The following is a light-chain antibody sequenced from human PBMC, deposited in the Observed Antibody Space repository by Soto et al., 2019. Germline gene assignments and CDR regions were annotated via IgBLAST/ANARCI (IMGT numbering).Light chain of an antibody. Sequence: QSVLTQPASVSGSPGQSITTSCTGTSSDVGSYNLVSWYQQHPGKAPKLMIYEGSKRPSGVSNRFSGSKSGNTASLTISGLQAEDEADYYCCSYAGSSTFWVFGTGTKVTVL. CDR2: EGS. CDR1: SSDVGSYNL. J-gene: IGLJ1*01. V-gene: IGLV2-23*03. CDR3: CSYAGSSTFWV.